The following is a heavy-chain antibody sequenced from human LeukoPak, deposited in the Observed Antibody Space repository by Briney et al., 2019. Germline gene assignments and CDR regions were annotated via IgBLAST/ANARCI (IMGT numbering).Heavy chain of an antibody. CDR3: ARVGSGWAYYYYGMDV. CDR1: GGSFSGYY. J-gene: IGHJ6*02. V-gene: IGHV4-34*01. Sequence: SETLSLTCAVYGGSFSGYYWSWIRQPPGKGLEWIGEINHSGSTNYNPSLKSRVTISVDTSKNQSSLKLSSVTAADTAVYYCARVGSGWAYYYYGMDVWGQGTTVTVSS. CDR2: INHSGST. D-gene: IGHD6-19*01.